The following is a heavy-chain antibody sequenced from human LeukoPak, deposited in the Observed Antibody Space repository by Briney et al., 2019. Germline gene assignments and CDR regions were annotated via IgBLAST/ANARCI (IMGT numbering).Heavy chain of an antibody. CDR3: AKETASGYGAFDV. CDR1: ELTFSRNA. Sequence: GAPLKLSCEASELTFSRNAMSWVRAAPGKGMEWVSGVSGSGGSTHYGGSVKGRFTISRDNSKNSVYLQMNSLRAEDTAVYYCAKETASGYGAFDVWGQGAMVTVSS. V-gene: IGHV3-23*01. D-gene: IGHD3-22*01. CDR2: VSGSGGST. J-gene: IGHJ3*01.